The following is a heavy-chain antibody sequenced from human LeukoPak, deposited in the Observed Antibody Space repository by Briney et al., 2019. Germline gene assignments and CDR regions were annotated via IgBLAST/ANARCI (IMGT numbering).Heavy chain of an antibody. CDR2: IRNDGNEI. D-gene: IGHD1-14*01. CDR3: AKTGFQWGEYFYYMDV. V-gene: IGHV3-30*02. J-gene: IGHJ6*03. CDR1: GFTFSNYA. Sequence: PGGSLRLSCAASGFTFSNYAMHWVRQAPGKGREWVAFIRNDGNEIYYADSVKGRFTISRDNSRDTLYFQMNSLIYEDTAVYYCAKTGFQWGEYFYYMDVWGKGTTVTVSS.